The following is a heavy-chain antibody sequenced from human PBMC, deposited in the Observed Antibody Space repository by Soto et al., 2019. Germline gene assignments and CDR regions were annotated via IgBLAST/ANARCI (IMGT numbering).Heavy chain of an antibody. D-gene: IGHD2-2*01. CDR2: ISPYNGHT. J-gene: IGHJ6*02. CDR3: ARDLTIVPATHPRLENYGMDV. V-gene: IGHV1-18*01. CDR1: GYAFTSYG. Sequence: QVQLVQSAGEVKKPGASVQVSCKASGYAFTSYGISWVRRAPGQGLEGMGWISPYNGHTQFVERFQGRVTMPTDTSTKTAYMELRNLRSDDTAHYYCARDLTIVPATHPRLENYGMDVWGQGTTVIVSS.